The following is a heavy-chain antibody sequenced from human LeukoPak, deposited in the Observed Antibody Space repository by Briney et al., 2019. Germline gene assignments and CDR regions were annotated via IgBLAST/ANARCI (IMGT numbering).Heavy chain of an antibody. V-gene: IGHV1-18*01. CDR2: ISAYNGNT. Sequence: ASVKVSCKASGYTFTSYGISWVRQAPGQGLEWMGWISAYNGNTNYAQKLQGRVTMTTDTPTSTAYMELRSLRSDDTAVYYCARIVRGVMPVPWVYWGQGTLVTVSS. J-gene: IGHJ4*02. CDR1: GYTFTSYG. D-gene: IGHD3-10*01. CDR3: ARIVRGVMPVPWVY.